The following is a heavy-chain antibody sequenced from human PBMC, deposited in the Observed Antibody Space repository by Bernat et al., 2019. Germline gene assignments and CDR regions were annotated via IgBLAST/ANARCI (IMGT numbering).Heavy chain of an antibody. CDR3: ARGDCSGGSCQRDAFDI. J-gene: IGHJ3*02. V-gene: IGHV3-7*04. CDR2: IKQDGSEK. Sequence: EVQLVKSGGGLVKPGGSLRLSCAASGFTFSSYWMSWVRQAPGKGLEWVANIKQDGSEKYYVDSVKGRFTISRDNAKNSLYLQMNSLRAEDTAVYYCARGDCSGGSCQRDAFDIWGQGTMVTVSS. D-gene: IGHD2-15*01. CDR1: GFTFSSYW.